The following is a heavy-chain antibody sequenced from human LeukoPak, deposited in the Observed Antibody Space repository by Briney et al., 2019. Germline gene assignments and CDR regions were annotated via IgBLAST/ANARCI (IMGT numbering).Heavy chain of an antibody. CDR3: ARGRSDYIWRSNRGAFDI. CDR2: INHSGST. CDR1: GGSFSGYY. V-gene: IGHV4-34*01. Sequence: PSETLSLTCAVYGGSFSGYYWSWIRQPPGEGLEWIGEINHSGSTNYNPSLKSRVTISVDTSKNQFSLKLSSVTAADTAVYYCARGRSDYIWRSNRGAFDIWGQGTMVTVSS. D-gene: IGHD3-16*02. J-gene: IGHJ3*02.